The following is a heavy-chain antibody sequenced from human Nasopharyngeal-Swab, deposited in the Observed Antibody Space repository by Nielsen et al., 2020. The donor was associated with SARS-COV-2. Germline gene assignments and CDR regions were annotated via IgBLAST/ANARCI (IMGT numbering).Heavy chain of an antibody. D-gene: IGHD3-3*01. CDR3: ARDFDLSSGYDV. Sequence: GESLKISCEGSGFFYTNYWIAWVRQVPGKGLGWLGIIYPADSDTRYNPSFQGQVTISADKSIRTAYLQWKSLKASDSAMYYCARDFDLSSGYDVWGQGTLVTVSS. V-gene: IGHV5-51*01. J-gene: IGHJ4*02. CDR1: GFFYTNYW. CDR2: IYPADSDT.